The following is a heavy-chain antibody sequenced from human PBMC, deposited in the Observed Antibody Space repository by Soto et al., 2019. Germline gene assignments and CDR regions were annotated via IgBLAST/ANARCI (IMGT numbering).Heavy chain of an antibody. CDR2: IIPIFGTA. Sequence: QVQLVQSGAEVKKHGSSVKVSCKASGGTFSTYTITCVRQAPGQGLEWMGGIIPIFGTANYPQKFQGRVTITADESTSTASMERSSLRSEDTAVYYCARSQDSSGYWNNCFVPWGQGSLFTVSS. V-gene: IGHV1-69*01. CDR3: ARSQDSSGYWNNCFVP. CDR1: GGTFSTYT. J-gene: IGHJ5*02. D-gene: IGHD3-22*01.